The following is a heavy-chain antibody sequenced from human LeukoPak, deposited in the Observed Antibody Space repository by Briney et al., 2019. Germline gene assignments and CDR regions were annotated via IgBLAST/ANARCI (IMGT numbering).Heavy chain of an antibody. V-gene: IGHV3-23*01. Sequence: GGSLRLSCAASGFTFSRYAMSWVRQAPGKGLEWVSAISSSGTSAFYAYSVKGRFTISRDNSKNTLYLQMNSLRAEDTALYYCAKDPTFLRSEPPVWGKGATVTVSS. CDR3: AKDPTFLRSEPPV. D-gene: IGHD2-21*01. CDR2: ISSSGTSA. CDR1: GFTFSRYA. J-gene: IGHJ6*04.